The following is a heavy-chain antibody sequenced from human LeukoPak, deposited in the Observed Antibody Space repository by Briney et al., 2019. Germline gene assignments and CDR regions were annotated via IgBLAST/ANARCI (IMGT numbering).Heavy chain of an antibody. D-gene: IGHD6-19*01. CDR2: INSDGSRT. CDR1: GFTFSSYW. Sequence: GGSLRLSCAASGFTFSSYWMHWVRQAPGKGLVWVSRINSDGSRTTYADSVKGRFTISRDNAKNTLHLQMNSLRAEDTTVYYCARDVQAGPGYWGQGTLVTVSS. J-gene: IGHJ4*02. CDR3: ARDVQAGPGY. V-gene: IGHV3-74*01.